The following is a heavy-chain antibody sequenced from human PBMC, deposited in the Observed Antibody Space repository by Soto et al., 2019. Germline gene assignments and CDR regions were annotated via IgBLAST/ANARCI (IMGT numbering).Heavy chain of an antibody. J-gene: IGHJ4*02. Sequence: QVQLQESGPGLVKPSQTLSLTCTVSGGSISSGGYYWSWIRQHPGKGLEWIGYIYYSGSTYYNPSLKSRVTISVDKSKTQFSLKLSSVTAADTAVYYCAREGGIVGATAADYWGQGTLVTVSS. CDR3: AREGGIVGATAADY. D-gene: IGHD1-26*01. CDR2: IYYSGST. V-gene: IGHV4-31*03. CDR1: GGSISSGGYY.